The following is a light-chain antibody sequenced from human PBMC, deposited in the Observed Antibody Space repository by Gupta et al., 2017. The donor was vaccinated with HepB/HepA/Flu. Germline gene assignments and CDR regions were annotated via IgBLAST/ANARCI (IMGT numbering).Light chain of an antibody. Sequence: IQMTQSPSSLSASIGDRVAITCRASQGIRNDVSWYQQKPGKAPKLLIFAASSLQSGVPSRFSGSGSGTDFTPTISSLQPEDFATYYCLQDDTYPPTFGQGTKVEVK. CDR2: AAS. CDR1: QGIRND. V-gene: IGKV1-6*01. J-gene: IGKJ1*01. CDR3: LQDDTYPPT.